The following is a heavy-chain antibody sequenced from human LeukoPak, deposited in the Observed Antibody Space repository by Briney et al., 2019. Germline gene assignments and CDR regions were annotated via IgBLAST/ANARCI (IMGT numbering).Heavy chain of an antibody. CDR1: GYTFTSYA. J-gene: IGHJ4*02. Sequence: ASVKVSCKASGYTFTSYAMNWVRQAPGQGLEWMGWINPNSGGTNYAQKFQGRVTMTRDTSISTAYMELSRLRSDDTAVYYCARKKAAWFGEISWGQGTLVTVSS. D-gene: IGHD3-10*01. CDR3: ARKKAAWFGEIS. CDR2: INPNSGGT. V-gene: IGHV1-2*02.